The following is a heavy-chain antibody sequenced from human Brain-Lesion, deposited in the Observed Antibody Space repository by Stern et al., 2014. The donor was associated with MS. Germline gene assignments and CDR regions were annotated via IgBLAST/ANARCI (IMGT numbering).Heavy chain of an antibody. D-gene: IGHD1-14*01. CDR2: ISCNSGTI. V-gene: IGHV3-9*01. CDR3: ARDITGSSAYFAY. Sequence: QLVESGGDLVQPGRSLRLSCAAFGFTFDDYAMHWVRQAPGKGLEWVAGISCNSGTIGYADSVKGRFTTSRDNAYSSLYLQMNSLRPEDTALYYCARDITGSSAYFAYWGQGTLVTVSS. CDR1: GFTFDDYA. J-gene: IGHJ4*02.